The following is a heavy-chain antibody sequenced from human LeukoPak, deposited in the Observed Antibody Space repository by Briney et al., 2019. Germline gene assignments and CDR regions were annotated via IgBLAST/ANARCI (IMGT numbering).Heavy chain of an antibody. CDR3: ASDTLYSYGFSYYYGMDV. J-gene: IGHJ6*02. D-gene: IGHD5-18*01. CDR2: INAGNGNT. V-gene: IGHV1-3*01. Sequence: ASVKVSCKASGYTFTSYAMHWVRQAPGQRLEWMGWINAGNGNTKYSQKFQGRVTITRDTSASTAYMELSSLRSEDTAVYYCASDTLYSYGFSYYYGMDVWGQGTTVTVSS. CDR1: GYTFTSYA.